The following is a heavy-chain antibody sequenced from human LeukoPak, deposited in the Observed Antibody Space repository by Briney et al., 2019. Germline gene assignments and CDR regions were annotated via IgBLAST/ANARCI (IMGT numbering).Heavy chain of an antibody. CDR2: ISSSGSTI. V-gene: IGHV3-11*01. D-gene: IGHD3-22*01. CDR1: GFTVSDYY. CDR3: ARDWGYDSSGYYGFDY. J-gene: IGHJ4*02. Sequence: GGSLRLSCAASGFTVSDYYMSWIRQAPGKGLEWVSYISSSGSTIYYADSVKGRFTISRDNAKNSLYLQMNSLRAEDTAVYYCARDWGYDSSGYYGFDYWGQGTLVTVSS.